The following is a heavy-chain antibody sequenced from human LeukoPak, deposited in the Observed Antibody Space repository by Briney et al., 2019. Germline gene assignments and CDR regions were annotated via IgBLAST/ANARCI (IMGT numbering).Heavy chain of an antibody. Sequence: PGGSLRLSCVVSGITFSGYSMIWVRQAPGKGLEWLSFMTTSGNTIFYAESVKDRFTISRDNAKKSLYLQMNSLRAEDTAVYYCARDLGGPDDYWGLGTLVTVSS. D-gene: IGHD6-25*01. CDR3: ARDLGGPDDY. V-gene: IGHV3-48*01. J-gene: IGHJ4*02. CDR1: GITFSGYS. CDR2: MTTSGNTI.